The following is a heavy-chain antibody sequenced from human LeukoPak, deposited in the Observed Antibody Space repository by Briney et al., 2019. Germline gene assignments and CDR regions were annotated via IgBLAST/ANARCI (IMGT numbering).Heavy chain of an antibody. CDR3: ATEVVY. J-gene: IGHJ4*02. CDR2: ISGSGRSL. Sequence: GGSLRLSCVASGFNSSAYVMSWFRQAPGKGLEWVSSISGSGRSLYYADSIKGRFNISRDNSKNILYLQMDRLRAEDTAIYYCATEVVYGGQGALVTVSS. CDR1: GFNSSAYV. V-gene: IGHV3-23*01.